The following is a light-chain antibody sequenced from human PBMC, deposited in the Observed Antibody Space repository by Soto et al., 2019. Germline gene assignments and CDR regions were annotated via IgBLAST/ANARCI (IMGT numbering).Light chain of an antibody. Sequence: QSVLTQPPSASATPGQTVTISCSGRYSNIGSNFVSWYQRLPGTAPKILIYSINKRPSGVPDRFSGSKSGTTASLTISGLQSEDEADYFCSSWDDSLDCPVFGGGTKVTVL. CDR3: SSWDDSLDCPV. CDR2: SIN. J-gene: IGLJ3*02. CDR1: YSNIGSNF. V-gene: IGLV1-44*01.